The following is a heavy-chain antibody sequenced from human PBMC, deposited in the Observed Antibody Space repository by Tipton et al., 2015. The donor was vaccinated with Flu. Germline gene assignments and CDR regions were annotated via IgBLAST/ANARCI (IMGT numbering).Heavy chain of an antibody. V-gene: IGHV4-59*01. J-gene: IGHJ5*02. CDR1: GGSINSYY. D-gene: IGHD6-13*01. Sequence: LRLSCTVSGGSINSYYWSWIRQPPGKGLEWIGYIYYSGGTNYNPSLKSRVTISVDTSKNQFSLKLSSVTAADTAVYYCARGIAAAATGWLDPWGQGTLVTVSS. CDR3: ARGIAAAATGWLDP. CDR2: IYYSGGT.